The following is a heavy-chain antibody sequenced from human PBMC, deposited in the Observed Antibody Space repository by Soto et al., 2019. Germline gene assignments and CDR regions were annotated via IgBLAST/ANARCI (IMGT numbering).Heavy chain of an antibody. J-gene: IGHJ5*02. D-gene: IGHD3-10*01. CDR3: ATDSAGRGPFDP. Sequence: QVQLQESGPRLVRPSGTLSLTCTISGGSFGTNYWSWIRQAPGKGLEWIGYTYHTGSTKYNLSLKSRATISVDTSKNQFSLTLNSAAAADTAVYYCATDSAGRGPFDPWGQGILVTVSS. CDR2: TYHTGST. CDR1: GGSFGTNY. V-gene: IGHV4-59*13.